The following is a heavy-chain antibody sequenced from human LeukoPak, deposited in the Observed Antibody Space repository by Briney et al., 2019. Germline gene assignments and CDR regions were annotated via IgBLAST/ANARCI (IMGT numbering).Heavy chain of an antibody. CDR3: ARGGPYYYDSSGYTDFDY. CDR1: GYTFTGYY. Sequence: ASVKVSCKASGYTFTGYYMHWVRQAPGQGLEWMGWINPNSGGTNYAQKFQGRVTMTRDTSISTAYMELSRLRSDDTAVYYCARGGPYYYDSSGYTDFDYWGQGTLVTVSS. D-gene: IGHD3-22*01. V-gene: IGHV1-2*02. J-gene: IGHJ4*02. CDR2: INPNSGGT.